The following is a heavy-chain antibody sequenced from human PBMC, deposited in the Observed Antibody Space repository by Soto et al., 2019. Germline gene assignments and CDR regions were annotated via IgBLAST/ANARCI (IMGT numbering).Heavy chain of an antibody. CDR2: ISYDGSNK. Sequence: QVQLVESGGGVVQPGRSLRLSCAASGFTFSSYAMHWVRQAPGKGLEWVAVISYDGSNKYYADSVKGRFTISRDNSKNTLYLQMNSLSAEDTAVYYCARRYGYCSGGSCYKHYYFDYWGQGSLVTVSS. V-gene: IGHV3-30-3*01. CDR1: GFTFSSYA. D-gene: IGHD2-15*01. CDR3: ARRYGYCSGGSCYKHYYFDY. J-gene: IGHJ4*02.